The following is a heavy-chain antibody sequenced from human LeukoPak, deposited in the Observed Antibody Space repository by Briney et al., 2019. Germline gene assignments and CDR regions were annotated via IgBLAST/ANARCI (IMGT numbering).Heavy chain of an antibody. CDR2: ISSSSSYI. V-gene: IGHV3-21*01. J-gene: IGHJ3*02. CDR3: ARGYCSSTSCYVDAFDI. Sequence: GGSLRLSCAASGFTFSSYSMNWVRQAPGKGLEWVSSISSSSSYIYYADSVKGRFTNSRDNAKNSLYLQMNSLRAEDTAVYYCARGYCSSTSCYVDAFDIWGQGTMVTVSS. CDR1: GFTFSSYS. D-gene: IGHD2-2*01.